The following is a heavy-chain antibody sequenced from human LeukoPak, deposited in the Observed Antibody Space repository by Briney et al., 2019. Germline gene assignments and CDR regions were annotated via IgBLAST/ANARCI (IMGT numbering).Heavy chain of an antibody. D-gene: IGHD5-18*01. CDR3: ARDARGYSYYDY. V-gene: IGHV3-21*01. CDR2: IRCSSCYI. Sequence: GGSLRLSRAACGFTFRRYCMIWVRQAPGKGLEWVSSIRCSSCYIYCADSVKGRFNIPRHNAKHSLYLQMNSLRAEDTAVYYCARDARGYSYYDYWGQGTLVTVSS. CDR1: GFTFRRYC. J-gene: IGHJ4*02.